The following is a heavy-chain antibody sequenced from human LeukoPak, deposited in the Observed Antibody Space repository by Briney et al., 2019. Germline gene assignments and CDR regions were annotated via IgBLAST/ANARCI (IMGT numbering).Heavy chain of an antibody. CDR3: ARGGVYDDYGGRGY. Sequence: GGSLRLSCAASGFTFSSYWMSWVRQAPGKGLEWVANIKQDGSEKYYVDSVKGRFTISRDNAKNSLYLQMNSLRAEDTAVYYCARGGVYDDYGGRGYWGQGTLVTVSS. CDR2: IKQDGSEK. D-gene: IGHD4-23*01. V-gene: IGHV3-7*01. J-gene: IGHJ4*02. CDR1: GFTFSSYW.